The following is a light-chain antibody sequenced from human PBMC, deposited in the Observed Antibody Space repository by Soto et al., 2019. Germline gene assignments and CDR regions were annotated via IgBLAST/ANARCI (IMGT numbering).Light chain of an antibody. CDR1: GSNIGRHI. J-gene: IGLJ1*01. V-gene: IGLV1-51*01. CDR3: GTWDSRLSVYV. Sequence: QSVLTQPPSVSAAPGQKVTISCSGSGSNIGRHIVSWYQQLPGTAPILLISDDNKRPSGIPDRFSVSKSGTSATLGIPGLQTGDEADYYCGTWDSRLSVYVFGTGTKVTVL. CDR2: DDN.